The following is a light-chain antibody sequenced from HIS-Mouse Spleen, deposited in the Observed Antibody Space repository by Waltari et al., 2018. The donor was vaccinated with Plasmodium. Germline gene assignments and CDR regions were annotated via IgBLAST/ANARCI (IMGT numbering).Light chain of an antibody. CDR1: KLGDNY. CDR2: QAS. CDR3: QAWDSSTVV. Sequence: SYELTQPPSVSVSPGQTASITCSGDKLGDNYACWYQQTPGQSPVLVIYQASKRPSGIPERFSGSNSGNTATLTISGTQAMDEADYYCQAWDSSTVVFGGGTKLTVL. V-gene: IGLV3-1*01. J-gene: IGLJ2*01.